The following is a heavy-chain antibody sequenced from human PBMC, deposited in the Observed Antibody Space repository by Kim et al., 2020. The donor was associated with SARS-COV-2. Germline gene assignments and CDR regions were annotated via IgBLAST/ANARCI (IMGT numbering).Heavy chain of an antibody. CDR1: GGSFSGYY. CDR2: INHSGST. CDR3: ARGWGDGMKGSRGHAFDI. V-gene: IGHV4-34*01. Sequence: SETLSLTCAVYGGSFSGYYWSWIRQPPGKGLEWIGEINHSGSTNYNPSLKSRVTISVDTSKNQFSLKLSSVTAADTAVYYCARGWGDGMKGSRGHAFDIWGQGTMVTVSS. J-gene: IGHJ3*02. D-gene: IGHD7-27*01.